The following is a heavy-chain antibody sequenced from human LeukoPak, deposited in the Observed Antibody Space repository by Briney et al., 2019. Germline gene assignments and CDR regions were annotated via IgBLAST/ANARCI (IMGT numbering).Heavy chain of an antibody. CDR2: IKQDGSAK. J-gene: IGHJ4*02. Sequence: GGSLRLSCAASGFTFNNYWMSWVRQVPGKGLQWVANIKQDGSAKFYVDSVKGRFTISRDNTKNSLYLQMNSLRAEDTAVYYCARDPSVLDYDSSGYKGGWGQGTLVTVSS. CDR1: GFTFNNYW. D-gene: IGHD3-22*01. CDR3: ARDPSVLDYDSSGYKGG. V-gene: IGHV3-7*01.